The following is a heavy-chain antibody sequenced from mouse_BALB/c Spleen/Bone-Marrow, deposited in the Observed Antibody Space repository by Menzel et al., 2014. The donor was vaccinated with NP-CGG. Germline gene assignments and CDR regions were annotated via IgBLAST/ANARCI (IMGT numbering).Heavy chain of an antibody. CDR2: ISCSGNT. Sequence: EVKVEESGPSLVKPSQTLSLTCSVTGDSITSGYWNWIRKFPGNKLEYMGYISCSGNTYYNPSLKSRISITRDTSKNQYYLQLNSVTTEDTATYYCATYDGYCFDYWGQGTTLTVSS. CDR1: GDSITSGY. V-gene: IGHV3-8*02. J-gene: IGHJ2*01. CDR3: ATYDGYCFDY. D-gene: IGHD2-3*01.